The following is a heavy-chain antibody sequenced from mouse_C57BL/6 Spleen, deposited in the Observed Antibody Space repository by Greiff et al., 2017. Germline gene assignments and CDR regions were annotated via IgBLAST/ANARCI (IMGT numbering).Heavy chain of an antibody. CDR2: IYPSDSET. D-gene: IGHD3-3*01. J-gene: IGHJ2*01. CDR3: ARREGREYFDY. V-gene: IGHV1-61*01. Sequence: QVQLQQPGAELVRPGSSVKLSCKASGYTFTSYWMDWVKQRPGQGLEWIGNIYPSDSETHYNQKFKDKATLTVDKSSSTAYMQLSSLTSEDSAVYYWARREGREYFDYWGQGTTLTVSS. CDR1: GYTFTSYW.